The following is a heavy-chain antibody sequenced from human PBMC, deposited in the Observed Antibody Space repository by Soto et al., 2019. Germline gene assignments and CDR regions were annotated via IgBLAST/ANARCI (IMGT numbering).Heavy chain of an antibody. D-gene: IGHD4-17*01. CDR1: GYTFTSYY. CDR2: INPSGGST. Sequence: GASVKVSCKASGYTFTSYYMHWVRQAPGQGLEWMGIINPSGGSTSYAQKFQGRVTMTRDTSTSTVYMELSSLRSEDTAVYYCARDKHIPPTVTTWSFHYWGQGTLVTVSS. CDR3: ARDKHIPPTVTTWSFHY. J-gene: IGHJ4*02. V-gene: IGHV1-46*01.